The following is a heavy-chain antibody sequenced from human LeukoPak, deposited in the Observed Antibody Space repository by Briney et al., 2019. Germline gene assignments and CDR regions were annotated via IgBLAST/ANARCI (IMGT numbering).Heavy chain of an antibody. Sequence: SETLSLTCTVSGYSISSGYYWGWIRPPPGKGLGGIGSIYHSGSTYYNPSLKSRVTISVDTSKNQFSLKLSSVTAADTAVYYCARVFSYSSSSFAFDIWGQGTMVTVSS. J-gene: IGHJ3*02. D-gene: IGHD6-6*01. CDR1: GYSISSGYY. V-gene: IGHV4-38-2*02. CDR2: IYHSGST. CDR3: ARVFSYSSSSFAFDI.